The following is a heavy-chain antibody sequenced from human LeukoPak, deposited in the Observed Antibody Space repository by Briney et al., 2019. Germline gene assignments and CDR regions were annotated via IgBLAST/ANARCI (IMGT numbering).Heavy chain of an antibody. D-gene: IGHD6-13*01. CDR3: ARVFWSQLVPGYYYYYMDV. V-gene: IGHV1-8*01. CDR2: MNPNSGNT. Sequence: GASVKVSCKASGYTFTSYDINWVRQATGQGLEWMGWMNPNSGNTGYAQKFQGRVTMTRNTSISTAYMELSSLRSEDTAVYYCARVFWSQLVPGYYYYYMDVWGKGTTVTISS. CDR1: GYTFTSYD. J-gene: IGHJ6*03.